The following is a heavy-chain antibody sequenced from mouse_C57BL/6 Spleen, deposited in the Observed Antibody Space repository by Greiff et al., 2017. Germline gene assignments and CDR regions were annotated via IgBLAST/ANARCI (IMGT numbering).Heavy chain of an antibody. V-gene: IGHV1-69*01. CDR3: ARRGFTTVVATPFDY. J-gene: IGHJ2*01. Sequence: QVQLQQPGAELVMPGASVKLSCKASGYTFTSYWMHWVKQRPGQGLEWIGEIDPSDSYTNYNQKFKGKSTLTVDKSSSTAYMQLSSLTSEDSAVYYCARRGFTTVVATPFDYWGQGTTRTVSS. CDR2: IDPSDSYT. D-gene: IGHD1-1*01. CDR1: GYTFTSYW.